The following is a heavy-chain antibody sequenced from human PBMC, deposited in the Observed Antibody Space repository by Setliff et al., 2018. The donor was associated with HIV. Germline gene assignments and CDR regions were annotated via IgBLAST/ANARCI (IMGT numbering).Heavy chain of an antibody. V-gene: IGHV3-23*01. J-gene: IGHJ4*02. CDR2: ISGSGITT. Sequence: SLRLSCAASGFTFSSYAMSWVRQAPGKGLEWVSGISGSGITTYFADSVKGRFTISRDNSKTTLYLQMNSLRAEDTAVYYCAKSSRRDDILTGYRHFDYWGQGTLVTVSS. D-gene: IGHD3-9*01. CDR1: GFTFSSYA. CDR3: AKSSRRDDILTGYRHFDY.